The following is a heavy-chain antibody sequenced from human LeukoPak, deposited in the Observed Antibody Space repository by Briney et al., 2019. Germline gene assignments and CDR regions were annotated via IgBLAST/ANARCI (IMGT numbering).Heavy chain of an antibody. CDR2: INPNSGGT. CDR1: GYTFTGYY. V-gene: IGHV1-2*02. CDR3: ATLGGLYCSGGSCYEMSFDY. Sequence: ASVKVSCKASGYTFTGYYMHWVRQAPGQGLEWMGWINPNSGGTNYAQKFQGRVTMTRDTSISTAYMELSRLRSDDTAVYYCATLGGLYCSGGSCYEMSFDYWGQGTLVTVSS. J-gene: IGHJ4*02. D-gene: IGHD2-15*01.